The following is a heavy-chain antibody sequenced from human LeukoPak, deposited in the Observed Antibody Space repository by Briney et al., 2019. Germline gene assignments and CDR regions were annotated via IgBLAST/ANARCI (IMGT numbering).Heavy chain of an antibody. J-gene: IGHJ4*02. Sequence: ASVKVSCKASGYTFTSYAMHWVRQAPGQRLEWMGWINAGNGNTKYPQESQGRVTITRDTSASTAYMELSSLRSEDMAVYYFARDREAPGELLWFGELLSYYFDYWGQGTLVTVSS. CDR1: GYTFTSYA. V-gene: IGHV1-3*03. CDR3: ARDREAPGELLWFGELLSYYFDY. CDR2: INAGNGNT. D-gene: IGHD3-10*01.